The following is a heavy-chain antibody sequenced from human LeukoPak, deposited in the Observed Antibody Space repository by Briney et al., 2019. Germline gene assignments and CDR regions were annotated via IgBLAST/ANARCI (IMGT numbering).Heavy chain of an antibody. Sequence: GGSLRLSCAASGFTFSSYAMHWVRQAPGKGLEWVAVISYDGSNKYYADSVKGRFTISRDNSKNTLYLQMNSLRAEDTAVYYCARIAIAYNWFDPWGQGTLVTVSS. J-gene: IGHJ5*02. V-gene: IGHV3-30*04. CDR3: ARIAIAYNWFDP. CDR1: GFTFSSYA. CDR2: ISYDGSNK. D-gene: IGHD6-13*01.